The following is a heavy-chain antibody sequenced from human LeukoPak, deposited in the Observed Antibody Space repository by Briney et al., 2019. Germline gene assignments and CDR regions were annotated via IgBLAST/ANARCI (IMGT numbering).Heavy chain of an antibody. CDR1: GFTFSNYG. CDR2: ISSDETNI. CDR3: AKDPYRVVFATGNYLDP. J-gene: IGHJ5*02. D-gene: IGHD2-15*01. Sequence: GGSLRLSCATSGFTFSNYGMHGVRQAPGKGLEWVAVISSDETNIRYGDSVRGRFTVSRDNAKNTVYLQMNSLGADDTAVYYCAKDPYRVVFATGNYLDPWGQGTLVTVSS. V-gene: IGHV3-30*18.